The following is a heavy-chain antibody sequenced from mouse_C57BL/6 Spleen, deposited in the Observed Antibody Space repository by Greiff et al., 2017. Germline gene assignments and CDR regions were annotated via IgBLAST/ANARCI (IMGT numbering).Heavy chain of an antibody. CDR3: ARGGDAGYLDY. Sequence: QVQLQQSGAELVKPGASVKISCKASGYAFSSYWMNWVKQRPGKGLEWIGQIYPGDGDTNYNGKFKGKATLTADKSSSTAYMQLSSLTSEDSAVYFCARGGDAGYLDYWGQGTTLTVSS. J-gene: IGHJ2*01. V-gene: IGHV1-80*01. CDR1: GYAFSSYW. D-gene: IGHD3-3*01. CDR2: IYPGDGDT.